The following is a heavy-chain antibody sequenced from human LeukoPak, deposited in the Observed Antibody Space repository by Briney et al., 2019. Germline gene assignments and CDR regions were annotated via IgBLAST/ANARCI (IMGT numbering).Heavy chain of an antibody. V-gene: IGHV3-48*03. CDR3: VKDGGGGSGNSYLYYMDV. CDR2: ISGSGSTI. D-gene: IGHD2-15*01. J-gene: IGHJ6*03. Sequence: GGSLRLSCAASGFTFSSYEMNWVRQAPGKGLEWVSYISGSGSTIYYADSVKGRFTISRDNAKNTLYVQMNSLRAEDTALYYCVKDGGGGSGNSYLYYMDVWGKGTTVTVSS. CDR1: GFTFSSYE.